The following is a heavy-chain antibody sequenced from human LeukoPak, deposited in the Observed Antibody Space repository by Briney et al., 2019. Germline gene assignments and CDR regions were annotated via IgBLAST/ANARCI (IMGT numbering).Heavy chain of an antibody. V-gene: IGHV3-7*01. D-gene: IGHD3-22*01. Sequence: PGGSLRLSCAASGFTSSSYWMTWVRQAPGKGLEWVANIKQDGIEKYYVDSVKGRFTISRDNAKNSLYLQMNSLRAEDSAVYYRASGFDSRFFDRWGQGALVTVSS. J-gene: IGHJ4*02. CDR1: GFTSSSYW. CDR3: ASGFDSRFFDR. CDR2: IKQDGIEK.